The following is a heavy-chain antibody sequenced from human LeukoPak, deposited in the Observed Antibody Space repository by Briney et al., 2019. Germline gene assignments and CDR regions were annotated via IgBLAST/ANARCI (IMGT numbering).Heavy chain of an antibody. Sequence: GGSLRLSCAASGFTFDDYAMHWVRQAPGKGLEWVSGISWNSGSIGYADSVKGRFTISRDNAKNSLYLQMNSLRAEDTAVYYCAKAPRNYYDSSASVDYWGQGTLVTVSS. D-gene: IGHD3-22*01. J-gene: IGHJ4*02. CDR2: ISWNSGSI. V-gene: IGHV3-9*01. CDR1: GFTFDDYA. CDR3: AKAPRNYYDSSASVDY.